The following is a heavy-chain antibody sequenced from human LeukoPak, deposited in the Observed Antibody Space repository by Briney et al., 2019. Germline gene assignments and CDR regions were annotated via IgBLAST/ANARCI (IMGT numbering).Heavy chain of an antibody. V-gene: IGHV3-74*01. J-gene: IGHJ4*02. CDR1: GFTFSTSW. CDR3: VRDMGYYDKV. CDR2: INTDGNTR. D-gene: IGHD3-22*01. Sequence: GGSLRLSCATSGFTFSTSWMPWVRQAPGKGLVWVSRINTDGNTRDYADSVKGRFTISRDNAKNTLYLQMNSLRAEDTAVYYCVRDMGYYDKVWGQGTLVTVSS.